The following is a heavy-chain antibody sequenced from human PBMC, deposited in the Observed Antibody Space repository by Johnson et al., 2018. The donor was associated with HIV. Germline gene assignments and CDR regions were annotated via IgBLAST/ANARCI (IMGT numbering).Heavy chain of an antibody. CDR3: ARPLSSGVGFDAFDI. V-gene: IGHV3-30*04. Sequence: QVQLVESGGGLVQPGGSLRLSCAASGFTFSSYAMHWVRQAPGKGLEWVAVISYDGSNKYYADSVKGRFTISRDNSKNTLYLQMNSLRAEDTAVYYCARPLSSGVGFDAFDIWGQGTMVTVSS. D-gene: IGHD2-15*01. CDR1: GFTFSSYA. J-gene: IGHJ3*02. CDR2: ISYDGSNK.